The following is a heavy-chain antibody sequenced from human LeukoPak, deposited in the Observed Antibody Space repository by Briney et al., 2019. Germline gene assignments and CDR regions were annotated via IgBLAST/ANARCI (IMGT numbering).Heavy chain of an antibody. J-gene: IGHJ4*02. CDR3: ARGSDTAAGLY. V-gene: IGHV4-34*01. CDR1: GGSFSGYY. CDR2: INHSGST. D-gene: IGHD6-13*01. Sequence: KASETLSLTCAVYGGSFSGYYWSWIRQPPGKGLEWIGEINHSGSTNYNPSLKSRVSISVDSSKNQFSLKVSSVTAADTAVYYCARGSDTAAGLYWGQGTLVTDSS.